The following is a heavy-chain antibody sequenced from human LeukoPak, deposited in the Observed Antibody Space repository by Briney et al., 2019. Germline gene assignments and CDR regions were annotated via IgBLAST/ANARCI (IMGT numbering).Heavy chain of an antibody. J-gene: IGHJ4*02. V-gene: IGHV3-49*03. CDR3: TRGPWGDY. D-gene: IGHD7-27*01. Sequence: GGCLRLSCIASGFTFGDNAMSWFGQAPGKGLEWVSFIRGKVYGGTTEYAASVKGRFTISRDDSKSIAYLQMNSLKIEDTAVYYCTRGPWGDYWGQGTLVTVSS. CDR1: GFTFGDNA. CDR2: IRGKVYGGTT.